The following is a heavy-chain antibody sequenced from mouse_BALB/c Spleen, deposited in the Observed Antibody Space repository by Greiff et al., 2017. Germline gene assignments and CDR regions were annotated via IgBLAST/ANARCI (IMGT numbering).Heavy chain of an antibody. J-gene: IGHJ3*01. CDR3: TREGETGFAY. V-gene: IGHV5-6-4*01. CDR2: ISSGGSYT. Sequence: EVQGVESGGGLVKPGGSLKLSCAASGFTFSSYTMSWVRQTPEKRLEWVATISSGGSYTYYPDSVKGRFTISRDNAKNTLYLQMSSLKSEDTAMYYCTREGETGFAYWGQGTLVTVSA. CDR1: GFTFSSYT. D-gene: IGHD4-1*01.